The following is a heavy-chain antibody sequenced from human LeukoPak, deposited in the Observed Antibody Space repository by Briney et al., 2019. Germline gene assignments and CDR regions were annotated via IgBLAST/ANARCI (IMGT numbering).Heavy chain of an antibody. CDR2: ISGGGGST. CDR1: GITFSTYA. Sequence: GGSLRLSCAASGITFSTYAMTWVRQAPGKGLGWVSAISGGGGSTYYADSVTGRFTISRDNSKNTLYLQMNSLRTEDTAVYYCAPPRNYFDHWGQGTLVTVSS. D-gene: IGHD2/OR15-2a*01. V-gene: IGHV3-23*01. CDR3: APPRNYFDH. J-gene: IGHJ5*02.